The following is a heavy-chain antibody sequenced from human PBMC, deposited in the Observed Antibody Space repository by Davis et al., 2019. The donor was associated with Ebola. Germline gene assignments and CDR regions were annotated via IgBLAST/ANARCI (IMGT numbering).Heavy chain of an antibody. D-gene: IGHD6-19*01. J-gene: IGHJ6*02. CDR1: GFSLSTSGVG. CDR3: ARIRREYSSGWFYYYYGMDV. CDR2: IYWDDDK. V-gene: IGHV2-5*02. Sequence: SGPTLVKPTQTLTLTCTFSGFSLSTSGVGVGWIRQPPGTALEWPALIYWDDDKRYSPSLKSRLTFTKDTSKNQVVLTMTNMDPVDTATYYCARIRREYSSGWFYYYYGMDVWGQGTTVTVSS.